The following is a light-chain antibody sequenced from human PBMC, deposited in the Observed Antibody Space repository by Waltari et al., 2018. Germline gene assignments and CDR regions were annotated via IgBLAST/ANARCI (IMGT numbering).Light chain of an antibody. V-gene: IGKV3-15*01. CDR1: QSVNTY. Sequence: IVMTQSPATLSMSPGERATLSCRASQSVNTYVAWYQLKPGQAPRLLIHSASARASGIPARFSGSGSGTEFSLTINTLQSEDVAIYYCQQYTKWPQTFGQGTKVEIK. J-gene: IGKJ1*01. CDR3: QQYTKWPQT. CDR2: SAS.